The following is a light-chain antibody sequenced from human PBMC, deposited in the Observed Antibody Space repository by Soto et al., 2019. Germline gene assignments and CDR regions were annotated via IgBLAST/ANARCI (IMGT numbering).Light chain of an antibody. V-gene: IGKV1-33*01. Sequence: DIQMTQSASSLSASVGDRFHIACQASQDITNHLNWYHQKAGKAPKLLIYDASNLETGVPSRFSGSGSGTDFTLTITSLQPEDIATYYCQQYDNLPLTFGGGTKV. CDR2: DAS. CDR3: QQYDNLPLT. J-gene: IGKJ4*01. CDR1: QDITNH.